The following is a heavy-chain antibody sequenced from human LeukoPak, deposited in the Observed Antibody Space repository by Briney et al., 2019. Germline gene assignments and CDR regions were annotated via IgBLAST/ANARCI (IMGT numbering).Heavy chain of an antibody. D-gene: IGHD3-22*01. V-gene: IGHV4-4*02. Sequence: SETLSLTCAVSGGSISSSNWWSWVRQPPGKGLEWIGEIYHSGSTNYNPSLKSRVTISVDKSKNQFSLKLSSVTAADTAVYYCARGHRLYYDSSGYYYYFDYWGQGTLVTVSS. CDR2: IYHSGST. CDR1: GGSISSSNW. CDR3: ARGHRLYYDSSGYYYYFDY. J-gene: IGHJ4*02.